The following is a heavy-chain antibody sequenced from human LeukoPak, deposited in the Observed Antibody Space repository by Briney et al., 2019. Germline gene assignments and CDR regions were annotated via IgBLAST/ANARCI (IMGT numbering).Heavy chain of an antibody. V-gene: IGHV3-30*03. D-gene: IGHD2-15*01. CDR3: AQQVGYCSSGSCYFTY. CDR2: ISYDGSNK. CDR1: GFTFSSYG. Sequence: QPGGSLRLSCAASGFTFSSYGMHWVRQAPGKGLEWVAVISYDGSNKYYADSVKGRFTISRDNSKNTLYLQMNSLRAEDTAVYYCAQQVGYCSSGSCYFTYWGQGTLVTVSS. J-gene: IGHJ1*01.